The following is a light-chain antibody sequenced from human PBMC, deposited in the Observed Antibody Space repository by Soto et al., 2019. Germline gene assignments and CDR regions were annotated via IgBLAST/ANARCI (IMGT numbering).Light chain of an antibody. Sequence: EIVLTQSPGTLSLSPGERATLSCRASQSVFNNHIGWYQQKPGQAPRRLIFGASFRATGIPDRFSGSGSGTDFTLTISRLEPEDFVVYYCQQYGSSRTFGQGTKVDIK. J-gene: IGKJ1*01. CDR1: QSVFNNH. V-gene: IGKV3-20*01. CDR3: QQYGSSRT. CDR2: GAS.